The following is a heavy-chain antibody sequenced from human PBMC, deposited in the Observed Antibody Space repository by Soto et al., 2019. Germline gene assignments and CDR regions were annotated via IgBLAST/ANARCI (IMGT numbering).Heavy chain of an antibody. CDR2: IIPIFGTA. V-gene: IGHV1-69*13. CDR1: GGTFSSYA. Sequence: ASVKVSCKASGGTFSSYAISWVRQAPGQGLEWMGGIIPIFGTANYAQKFQGRVTITADESTSTAYMELSSLRSEDTAVYYCARDDYGDYKYYYYYYGMDVWGQGTTVTVSS. D-gene: IGHD4-17*01. CDR3: ARDDYGDYKYYYYYYGMDV. J-gene: IGHJ6*02.